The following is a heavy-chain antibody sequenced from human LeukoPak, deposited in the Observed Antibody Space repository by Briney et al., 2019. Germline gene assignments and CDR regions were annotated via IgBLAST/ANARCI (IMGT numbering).Heavy chain of an antibody. V-gene: IGHV3-7*01. CDR3: AREGAYYYGSGSYYLFDY. J-gene: IGHJ4*02. CDR1: GFTFSRYW. D-gene: IGHD3-10*01. CDR2: IKQDGSQK. Sequence: GGSLRLSCAASGFTFSRYWMSWVRQAPGKGLEWVANIKQDGSQKSYVDSVKGRFTISRDNANNLLYLQMNSLRAEDTAVYYCAREGAYYYGSGSYYLFDYWGQGTLVTVSS.